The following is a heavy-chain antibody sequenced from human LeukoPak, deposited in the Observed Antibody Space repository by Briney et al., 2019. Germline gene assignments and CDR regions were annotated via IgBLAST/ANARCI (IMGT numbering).Heavy chain of an antibody. V-gene: IGHV3-33*01. CDR2: IWYDGSNK. Sequence: GGSLRLSCAAFGFTFSSYGMPWVRQAPGKGMEWVAVIWYDGSNKYYADSVKGRFTISRDNSKNTLYLQMNSLRAEDTAVYYCAGDGCGFIDYWGQGTLVTVSS. CDR3: AGDGCGFIDY. J-gene: IGHJ4*02. CDR1: GFTFSSYG. D-gene: IGHD4/OR15-4a*01.